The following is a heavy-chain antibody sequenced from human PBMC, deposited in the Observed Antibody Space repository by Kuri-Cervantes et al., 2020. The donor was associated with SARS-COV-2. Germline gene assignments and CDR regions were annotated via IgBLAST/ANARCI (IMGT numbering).Heavy chain of an antibody. V-gene: IGHV1-46*01. CDR1: GYTFTSYY. D-gene: IGHD1-1*01. CDR3: ARGGYRPIDAFDI. Sequence: GESLKISCKGSGYTFTSYYMHWVRQAPGQGLEWMGIINPSGGSTSYAQKFQGRVTMTRDTSTSTVYMELSSLRSEDTAVYYCARGGYRPIDAFDIWGQGTMVTVSS. J-gene: IGHJ3*02. CDR2: INPSGGST.